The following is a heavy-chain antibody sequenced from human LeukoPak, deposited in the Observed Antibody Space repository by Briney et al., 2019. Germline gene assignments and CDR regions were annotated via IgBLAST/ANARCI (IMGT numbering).Heavy chain of an antibody. Sequence: ASVKVSCKASGYTFTSYGISWVRQAPGQGLEWMGWISAYNGNTNYAQKLQGRVTMTTDTSTSTAYMELRSLRSDDTAVYYCARDRGSNGWTGGTDYWGQGTLVTVSS. CDR2: ISAYNGNT. CDR1: GYTFTSYG. CDR3: ARDRGSNGWTGGTDY. V-gene: IGHV1-18*01. D-gene: IGHD6-19*01. J-gene: IGHJ4*02.